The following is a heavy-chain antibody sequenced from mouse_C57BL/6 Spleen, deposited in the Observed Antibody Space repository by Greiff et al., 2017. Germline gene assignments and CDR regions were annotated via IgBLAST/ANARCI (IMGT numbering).Heavy chain of an antibody. D-gene: IGHD2-2*01. CDR3: ARNYAFDSGFAY. Sequence: EVQLQQSGPVLVKPGASVKMSCKASGYTFTDYYMNWVKQSHGKSLEWIGVINPYNGGTSYNQKFKGKATLTVDKSSSTAYMELHSLTSEDSAVYYCARNYAFDSGFAYWGQGTLVTVSA. CDR1: GYTFTDYY. V-gene: IGHV1-19*01. CDR2: INPYNGGT. J-gene: IGHJ3*01.